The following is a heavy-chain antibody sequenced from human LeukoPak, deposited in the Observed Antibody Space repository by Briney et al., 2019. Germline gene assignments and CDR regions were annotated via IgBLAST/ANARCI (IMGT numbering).Heavy chain of an antibody. D-gene: IGHD5-12*01. Sequence: SETLSLTCTVSGGSISSYYWSWIRQPPGKGLEWIGYIYYSGSTNYNPSLKSRVTISVDTSKNQFSLKLSSVTAADTAVYYCARQMATKLDYWSQGTLVTVSS. J-gene: IGHJ4*02. CDR3: ARQMATKLDY. CDR2: IYYSGST. V-gene: IGHV4-59*08. CDR1: GGSISSYY.